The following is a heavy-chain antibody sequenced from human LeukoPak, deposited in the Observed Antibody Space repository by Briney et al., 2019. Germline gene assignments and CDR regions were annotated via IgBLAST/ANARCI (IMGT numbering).Heavy chain of an antibody. CDR3: VNLQPGGAFDI. J-gene: IGHJ3*02. CDR2: VYHIGTT. Sequence: SETLSLTCAVSGYSFSGGYYWGWVRQAPGKGLEWVGNVYHIGTTYINPSLRTRVTLSVATSKKQFFVTLRSVTAADTAVYYCVNLQPGGAFDIWGQGTMVTVSS. CDR1: GYSFSGGYY. V-gene: IGHV4-38-2*01. D-gene: IGHD4-11*01.